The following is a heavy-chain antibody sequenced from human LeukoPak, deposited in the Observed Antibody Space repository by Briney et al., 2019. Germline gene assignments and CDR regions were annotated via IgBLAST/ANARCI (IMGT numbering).Heavy chain of an antibody. CDR2: IGSSSTTR. J-gene: IGHJ4*02. D-gene: IGHD6-19*01. CDR3: ALLAVASDFDY. CDR1: GFLFSIYE. V-gene: IGHV3-48*03. Sequence: GGSLRLSCAVSGFLFSIYEMNWVRQAPGKGLEWVSNIGSSSTTRYYADSVKGRFSISRDNAKNSLYLQMNSLRVEDTGVYYCALLAVASDFDYWGQGALVTVSS.